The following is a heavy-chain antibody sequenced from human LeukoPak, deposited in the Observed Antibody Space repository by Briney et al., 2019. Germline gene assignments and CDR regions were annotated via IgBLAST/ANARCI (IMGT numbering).Heavy chain of an antibody. V-gene: IGHV3-30*03. D-gene: IGHD2-2*01. CDR2: ISYDGSNK. J-gene: IGHJ4*02. CDR3: ARDHWDDNTRNEGGFDY. Sequence: PTGGSLRLSCAASGFTFSSYGMHWVRQAPGKGLEWVAVISYDGSNKYYADSVKGRFTISRDNSKNTLYLQMNSLRAEDTAVYYCARDHWDDNTRNEGGFDYWGQGTLVTVSS. CDR1: GFTFSSYG.